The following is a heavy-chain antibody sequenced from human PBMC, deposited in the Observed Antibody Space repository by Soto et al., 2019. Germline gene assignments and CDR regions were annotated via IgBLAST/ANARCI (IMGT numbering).Heavy chain of an antibody. CDR3: ATSQKGYNWNYFDH. Sequence: SETLSLTCAVSGASISGSYYYWAWLRQSPGKGPEWIGSVFYAGFTSYNPSLESRVSVSVDTSKSQFSLKLSAVTAADTAVYYCATSQKGYNWNYFDHWGQGALVTVSS. CDR1: GASISGSYYY. J-gene: IGHJ4*02. D-gene: IGHD1-20*01. CDR2: VFYAGFT. V-gene: IGHV4-39*01.